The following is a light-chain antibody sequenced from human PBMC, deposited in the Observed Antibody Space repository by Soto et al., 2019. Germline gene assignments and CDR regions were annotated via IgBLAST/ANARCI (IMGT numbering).Light chain of an antibody. CDR1: QSVGSY. J-gene: IGKJ5*01. CDR2: GAS. CDR3: QQYNSYPIT. V-gene: IGKV3D-15*01. Sequence: NVVTQSLTTLSLSPGERATLSCLASQSVGSYLAWFQQKPGQAPRLLISGASIRASGIPDRFSGSGSGTEFTLTISSLQPDDFATYYCQQYNSYPITFGQGTRLEIK.